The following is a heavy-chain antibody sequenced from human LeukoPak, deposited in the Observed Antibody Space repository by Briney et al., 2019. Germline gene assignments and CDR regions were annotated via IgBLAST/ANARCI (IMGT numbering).Heavy chain of an antibody. CDR3: AHSSYNWYDGMDV. J-gene: IGHJ6*02. Sequence: GGSLRLSCAASGFTFSGYAMHWVRQAPTRGLEWVSGVSGSGSTYYTDSVKGRFTISRDNSKNTLYLQMSSLRAEDTAVYCCAHSSYNWYDGMDVWGQGTTVTVSS. CDR1: GFTFSGYA. V-gene: IGHV3-23*01. D-gene: IGHD1-20*01. CDR2: VSGSGST.